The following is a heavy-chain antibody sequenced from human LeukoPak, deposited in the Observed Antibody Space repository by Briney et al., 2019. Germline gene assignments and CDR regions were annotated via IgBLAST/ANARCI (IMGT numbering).Heavy chain of an antibody. Sequence: GGSLRLSCAASGFTFSSYAMNWVRQAPGKGLEWVSSISEGGGTTDYADSVKGRFTISRDNSKNTLYLQMNSLRAEDTAVYYCAKDPRRYSRTGGYFDYWGQGTLVTVSS. J-gene: IGHJ4*02. CDR3: AKDPRRYSRTGGYFDY. CDR1: GFTFSSYA. D-gene: IGHD6-13*01. V-gene: IGHV3-23*01. CDR2: ISEGGGTT.